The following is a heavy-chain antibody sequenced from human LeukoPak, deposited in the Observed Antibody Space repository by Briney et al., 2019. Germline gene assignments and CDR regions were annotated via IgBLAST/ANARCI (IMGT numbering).Heavy chain of an antibody. V-gene: IGHV1-3*03. CDR1: GYTFTSYA. D-gene: IGHD5-18*01. CDR3: ARAVSLAYSYAEYYFDY. Sequence: ASVKVSCKASGYTFTSYAMHWVRQAPGQRLEWMGWINAGNGNTKYSQEFQGRVTITRDTSASTAYMELSSLRSEDMAVYYCARAVSLAYSYAEYYFDYWGQGTLVTVSS. CDR2: INAGNGNT. J-gene: IGHJ4*02.